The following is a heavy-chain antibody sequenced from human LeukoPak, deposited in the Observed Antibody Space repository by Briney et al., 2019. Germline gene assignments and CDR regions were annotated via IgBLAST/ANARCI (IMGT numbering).Heavy chain of an antibody. V-gene: IGHV4-34*01. Sequence: SETLSLTCAVYGGSFSGYYWSGIRQPPGKGPEWIGEINHSGSTNYNPSLKSRVTISVDTSKNQFSLKLSSVTAADTAVYYCAGTQLWLGYWGQGTLVTVSS. CDR3: AGTQLWLGY. D-gene: IGHD5-18*01. J-gene: IGHJ4*02. CDR1: GGSFSGYY. CDR2: INHSGST.